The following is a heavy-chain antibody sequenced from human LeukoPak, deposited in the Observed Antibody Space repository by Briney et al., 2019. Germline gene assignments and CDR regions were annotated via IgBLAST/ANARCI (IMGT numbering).Heavy chain of an antibody. V-gene: IGHV1-46*01. CDR3: ARDASSATFQH. CDR1: GDTFSSYY. J-gene: IGHJ1*01. D-gene: IGHD3-22*01. Sequence: ASVKVSCKASGDTFSSYYMHWVRQAPGQGLEWMGIITPSGDSTNYAQKFQGRVTITADKSTSTAYMELSSLRSEDTAVYYCARDASSATFQHWGQGTLVTVSS. CDR2: ITPSGDST.